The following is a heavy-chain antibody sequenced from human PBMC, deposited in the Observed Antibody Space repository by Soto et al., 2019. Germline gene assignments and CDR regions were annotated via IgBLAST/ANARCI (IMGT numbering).Heavy chain of an antibody. D-gene: IGHD6-19*01. CDR2: ISDSGGRT. CDR1: GFTFSTYA. V-gene: IGHV3-23*01. J-gene: IGHJ4*02. Sequence: EVQLLESGGGLVQPGGSLRLSCAASGFTFSTYAMSWVRQAPGKGLEWVSAISDSGGRTNYADSVKGRFTISRDNSKTPLALPVTSLRAEAAAVYYCAKRYSSGGYPGGDWGQGTLVTVSS. CDR3: AKRYSSGGYPGGD.